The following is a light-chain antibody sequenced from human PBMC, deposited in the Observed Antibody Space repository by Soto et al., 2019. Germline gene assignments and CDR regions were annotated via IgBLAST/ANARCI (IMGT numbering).Light chain of an antibody. CDR3: AAWDDSLSGLYV. CDR1: TSSIGRNY. V-gene: IGLV1-47*01. J-gene: IGLJ1*01. CDR2: RNN. Sequence: QSVLTQPPSASGTPGQRVTISCSGGTSSIGRNYVYWYQQLPGTAPKLVIYRNNQRPSGVPDRFSGSKSGISASLAIRGLRSEDEADYYCAAWDDSLSGLYVFGTGTKVTVL.